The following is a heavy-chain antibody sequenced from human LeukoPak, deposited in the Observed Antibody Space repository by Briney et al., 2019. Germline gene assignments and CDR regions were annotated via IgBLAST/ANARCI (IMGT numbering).Heavy chain of an antibody. CDR3: AKDAYYDSSGYYYG. Sequence: GGSLRLSCAASGFTFSSYGMHWVRQAPGKGLEGVAVIWYDGSNKYYADSVKGRFTISRDNSKNTLYLQMNSLRAEDAAVYYCAKDAYYDSSGYYYGWGQGTLVTVSS. D-gene: IGHD3-22*01. CDR1: GFTFSSYG. J-gene: IGHJ4*02. CDR2: IWYDGSNK. V-gene: IGHV3-33*06.